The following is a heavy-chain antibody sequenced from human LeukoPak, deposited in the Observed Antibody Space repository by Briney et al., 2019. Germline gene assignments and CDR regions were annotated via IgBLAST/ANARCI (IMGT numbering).Heavy chain of an antibody. CDR1: GYTFTGYY. D-gene: IGHD6-19*01. J-gene: IGHJ4*02. Sequence: ASVKVSCKASGYTFTGYYLHWVRQAPGQGLEWMGWINPKSGGTNFAQKFQRRVTMTRDRSISTAYMELSSLTSDDTAVYFCARDTYSSGWYKLGYFDSWGQGTLVTVSS. CDR3: ARDTYSSGWYKLGYFDS. CDR2: INPKSGGT. V-gene: IGHV1-2*02.